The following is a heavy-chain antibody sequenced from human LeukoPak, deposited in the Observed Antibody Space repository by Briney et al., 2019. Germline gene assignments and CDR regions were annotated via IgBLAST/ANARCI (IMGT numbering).Heavy chain of an antibody. CDR1: GXSFTNYW. V-gene: IGHV5-51*01. CDR2: IYPADSDT. J-gene: IGHJ4*02. D-gene: IGHD5-12*01. Sequence: GESLKISCKGSGXSFTNYWIGWVRQMPGKGLEWMGIIYPADSDTRYSPSFQGQVTISADKSISTAYLQWSSLKASDTAMYYCARQRNLYSGYVSFDYWGQGTLVTVSS. CDR3: ARQRNLYSGYVSFDY.